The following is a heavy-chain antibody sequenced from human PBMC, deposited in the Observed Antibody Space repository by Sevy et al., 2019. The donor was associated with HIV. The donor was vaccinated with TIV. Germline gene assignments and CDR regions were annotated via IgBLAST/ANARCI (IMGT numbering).Heavy chain of an antibody. D-gene: IGHD4-17*01. CDR3: ARDGLHGDYDPRFDY. CDR2: ISSSSSTI. CDR1: GFTFSSYS. V-gene: IGHV3-48*02. Sequence: GGSLRLSCAASGFTFSSYSMNWVRQAPGKGVEWVSYISSSSSTIYYADSVKGRFTISRDNAKNSLYLQMNSLRDEDTAVYYCARDGLHGDYDPRFDYWGQGTLVTVSS. J-gene: IGHJ4*02.